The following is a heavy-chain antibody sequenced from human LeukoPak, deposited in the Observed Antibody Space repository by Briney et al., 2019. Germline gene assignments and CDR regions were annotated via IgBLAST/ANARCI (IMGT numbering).Heavy chain of an antibody. CDR2: ISSSGSTI. CDR3: ARRLGIRNAFDI. V-gene: IGHV3-48*04. D-gene: IGHD7-27*01. Sequence: GGSLRLSCAASGFTFSSYSMNWVRQAPGKGLEWVSYISSSGSTIYYADSVKGRFTISRDNAKNSLYLQMNSLRAEDTAVYYCARRLGIRNAFDIWGQGTMVTVSS. CDR1: GFTFSSYS. J-gene: IGHJ3*02.